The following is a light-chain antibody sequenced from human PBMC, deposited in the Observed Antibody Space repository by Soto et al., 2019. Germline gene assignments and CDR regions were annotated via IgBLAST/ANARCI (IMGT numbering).Light chain of an antibody. Sequence: EIMLTQPPGTLSLSPGERATLSCRASQSVSSTNLAWYQQKPGQAPRLLIYGASSRATGLPDRFSGSESGTDVTLTISRLEPEDFVVYYCQQYGSSPLLTFGGGTKVEIK. CDR2: GAS. CDR1: QSVSSTN. J-gene: IGKJ4*01. CDR3: QQYGSSPLLT. V-gene: IGKV3-20*01.